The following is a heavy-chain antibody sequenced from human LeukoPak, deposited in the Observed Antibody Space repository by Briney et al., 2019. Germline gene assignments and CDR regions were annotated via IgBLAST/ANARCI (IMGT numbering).Heavy chain of an antibody. V-gene: IGHV3-48*01. CDR3: ARSRINYYMDV. CDR1: GFTFSSYS. Sequence: GGSLRLFCAASGFTFSSYSMNWVRQAPGKGLEWLSYISSSGSPIYYADSMKGRFTISRDNAENSLYLQMNSLRAEDTAVYYCARSRINYYMDVWGKGTTVTVSS. CDR2: ISSSGSPI. J-gene: IGHJ6*03.